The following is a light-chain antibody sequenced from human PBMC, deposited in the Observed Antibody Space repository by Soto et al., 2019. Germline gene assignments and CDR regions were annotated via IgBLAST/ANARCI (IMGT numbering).Light chain of an antibody. V-gene: IGLV1-51*01. J-gene: IGLJ3*02. Sequence: QSVLTQPPSVSAAPGQTVTISCSGSSSNIGNNYVSWYQQLPGTAPKLLIYDNTKRPSGIPDRFSGSKSGTSATLGITGLQTGDEADYYCGTWDSSLSAGVFGGGNKLTVL. CDR1: SSNIGNNY. CDR3: GTWDSSLSAGV. CDR2: DNT.